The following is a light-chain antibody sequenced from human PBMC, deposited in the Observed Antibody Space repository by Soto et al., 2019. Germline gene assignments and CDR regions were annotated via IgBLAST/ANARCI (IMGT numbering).Light chain of an antibody. CDR1: SGDVGAYKY. Sequence: QSVLTQPRSVSGSPGQSVTVSCTGTSGDVGAYKYVSWYQQPPGKAPKPMIYDVSKRPSGVPDRFSGSKSGNSASLTISGLQAEDEADYYCCSYAGNYPFVFGTGTKVTVL. CDR3: CSYAGNYPFV. J-gene: IGLJ1*01. V-gene: IGLV2-11*01. CDR2: DVS.